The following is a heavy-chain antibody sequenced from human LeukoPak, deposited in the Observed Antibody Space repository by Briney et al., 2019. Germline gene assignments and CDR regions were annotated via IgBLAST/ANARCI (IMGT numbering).Heavy chain of an antibody. D-gene: IGHD6-13*01. Sequence: SETLSLTCTVSGGSISSSSYYWSWIRQPAGKGLEWIGRIYTSGSTNYNPSLKSRVTISVDTSKNQFSLKLSSVTAADTAVYYCACYGPGIAAAAEYFQHWGQGTLVTVSS. CDR1: GGSISSSSYY. J-gene: IGHJ1*01. CDR2: IYTSGST. CDR3: ACYGPGIAAAAEYFQH. V-gene: IGHV4-61*02.